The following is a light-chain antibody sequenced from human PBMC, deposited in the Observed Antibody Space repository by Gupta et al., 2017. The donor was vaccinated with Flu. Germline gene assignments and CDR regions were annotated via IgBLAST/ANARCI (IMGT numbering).Light chain of an antibody. CDR1: QSVRSN. CDR3: QQYNNWPFVT. V-gene: IGKV3-15*01. CDR2: GSS. J-gene: IGKJ4*01. Sequence: GERATLSCRASQSVRSNVAWYQQKPGQAPRFLIFGSSTRATDVPARFSGSGSGTEFTLTISSLQSEDFAVYYCQQYNNWPFVTFGGGTKVEIK.